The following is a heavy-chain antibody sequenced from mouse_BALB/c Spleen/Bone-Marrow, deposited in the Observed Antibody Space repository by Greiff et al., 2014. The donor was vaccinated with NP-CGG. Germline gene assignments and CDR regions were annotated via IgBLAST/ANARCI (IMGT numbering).Heavy chain of an antibody. Sequence: DVKLVESGGGLVKPGGSLKLSCAASGFTFSDYYMYWVRQTPEKRLEWVATIRAGGSYTYYPDSVKGRFTISKDNAKNNLYLQMSSLKSDDTAMYYCRRDGNYYAVDYWGQGTSVTVSS. CDR2: IRAGGSYT. CDR3: RRDGNYYAVDY. J-gene: IGHJ4*01. D-gene: IGHD1-1*02. V-gene: IGHV5-4*02. CDR1: GFTFSDYY.